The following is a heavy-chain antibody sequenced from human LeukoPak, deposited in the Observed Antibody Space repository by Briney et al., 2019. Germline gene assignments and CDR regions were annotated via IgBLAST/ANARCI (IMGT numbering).Heavy chain of an antibody. CDR2: IYYSGST. D-gene: IGHD1-26*01. CDR1: GGSISSSSYY. CDR3: AGDTAGWSYYNVFDL. Sequence: SETLSLTCTVSGGSISSSSYYWGWIRQPPGKGLEWMGSIYYSGSTYYNPSLKSRVTLSLETSKNQFSLRLNSVTAADTAVYYCAGDTAGWSYYNVFDLWGRGTLVVVSS. J-gene: IGHJ4*02. V-gene: IGHV4-39*07.